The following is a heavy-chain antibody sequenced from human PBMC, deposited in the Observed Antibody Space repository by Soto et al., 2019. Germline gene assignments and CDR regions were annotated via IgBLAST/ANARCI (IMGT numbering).Heavy chain of an antibody. CDR3: ARDFAYFDS. CDR2: VYHTGRT. Sequence: PLETLSLTCTVSGGSFKSGSYSWSWIRQPPGEGVEWIGYVYHTGRTSYNPSLKSRVSISMDTSKNQFSLNLDSVTAADTAVYFCARDFAYFDSWGQGTLVTVSS. CDR1: GGSFKSGSYS. V-gene: IGHV4-61*01. J-gene: IGHJ4*02. D-gene: IGHD3-3*01.